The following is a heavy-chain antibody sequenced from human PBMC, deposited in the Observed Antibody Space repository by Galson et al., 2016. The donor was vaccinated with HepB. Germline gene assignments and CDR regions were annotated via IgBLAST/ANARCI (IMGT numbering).Heavy chain of an antibody. D-gene: IGHD4/OR15-4a*01. Sequence: SLRLSSAASGFFFSGRAMSWVRQAPGRGLEWVSGINNGAATTGYAASVKGRFTISRDNSKNTLYLQMNSLRTEDTAVYYCARDDYSGGRGSPDYWGQGTLVTVSS. CDR2: INNGAATT. V-gene: IGHV3-23*01. CDR1: GFFFSGRA. J-gene: IGHJ4*02. CDR3: ARDDYSGGRGSPDY.